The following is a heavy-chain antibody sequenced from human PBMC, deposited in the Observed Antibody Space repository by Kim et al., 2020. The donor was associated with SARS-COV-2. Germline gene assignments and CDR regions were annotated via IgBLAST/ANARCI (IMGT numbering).Heavy chain of an antibody. D-gene: IGHD3-10*01. V-gene: IGHV3-30*04. J-gene: IGHJ3*02. CDR1: GFTFSSYA. CDR2: ISYDGSNK. CDR3: ARAEGRGSGRHALTRRAFDI. Sequence: GGSLRLSCAASGFTFSSYAMHWVRQAPGKGLEWVAVISYDGSNKYYADSVKGRFTISRDNSKNTLYLQMNSLRAEDTAVYYCARAEGRGSGRHALTRRAFDIWGQGTMVTVSS.